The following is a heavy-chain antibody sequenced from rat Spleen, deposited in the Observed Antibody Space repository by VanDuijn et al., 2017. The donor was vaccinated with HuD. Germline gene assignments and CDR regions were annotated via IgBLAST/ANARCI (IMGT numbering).Heavy chain of an antibody. Sequence: EVQLVESGGGLVQPGRSLKLSCAASGFTFSDYAMAWVRQAPTKGLEWVASITNSGGSTYYRDSVKGRFTISRDNAKTTLYLQMDSLRSEDTATYYCARPNYPGFNYFDYWGQGVMVTVSS. CDR2: ITNSGGST. J-gene: IGHJ2*01. D-gene: IGHD1-4*01. CDR1: GFTFSDYA. CDR3: ARPNYPGFNYFDY. V-gene: IGHV5S13*01.